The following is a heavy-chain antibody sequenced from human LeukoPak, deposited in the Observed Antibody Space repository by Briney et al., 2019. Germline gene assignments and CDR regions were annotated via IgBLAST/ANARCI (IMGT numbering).Heavy chain of an antibody. J-gene: IGHJ4*02. CDR1: GFTFSNAW. Sequence: GGSLRLSCAASGFTFSNAWMSWVRQAPGKGLEWVANIKQDGSEKYYVDSVKGRFTISRDNAKNSLYLQMNSLRAEDTAVYYCARKAGFSSDYFDYWGQGTLVTVSS. CDR3: ARKAGFSSDYFDY. CDR2: IKQDGSEK. V-gene: IGHV3-7*01. D-gene: IGHD6-19*01.